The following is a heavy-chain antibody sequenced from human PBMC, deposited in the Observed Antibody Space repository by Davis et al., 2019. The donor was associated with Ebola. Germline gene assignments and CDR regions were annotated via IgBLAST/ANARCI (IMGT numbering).Heavy chain of an antibody. CDR2: INPNSGGT. CDR3: AREGYCSSTSCYTGVDWFDP. D-gene: IGHD2-2*02. J-gene: IGHJ5*02. CDR1: GYTFTSYD. V-gene: IGHV1-2*02. Sequence: ASVKVSCKASGYTFTSYDINWVRQAPGQGLEWMGWINPNSGGTNYAQKFQGRVTMTRDTSISTAYMELSRLRSDDTAVYYCAREGYCSSTSCYTGVDWFDPWGQGTLVTVSS.